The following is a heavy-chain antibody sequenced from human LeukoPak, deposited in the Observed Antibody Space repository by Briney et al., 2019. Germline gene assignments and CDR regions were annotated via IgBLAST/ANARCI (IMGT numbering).Heavy chain of an antibody. D-gene: IGHD2-2*01. Sequence: PGGSLRLSCAASGFTFSSYWMSWVRQAPGKGLEWVANIKQDGSEKYYVDSVKGRFTISRDNAKNSLYLQMNSLRAEDTAVYYCARDPDIVVVPAAMPYYYYYGMDVWGQGTLVTVSS. J-gene: IGHJ6*02. CDR1: GFTFSSYW. CDR3: ARDPDIVVVPAAMPYYYYYGMDV. CDR2: IKQDGSEK. V-gene: IGHV3-7*01.